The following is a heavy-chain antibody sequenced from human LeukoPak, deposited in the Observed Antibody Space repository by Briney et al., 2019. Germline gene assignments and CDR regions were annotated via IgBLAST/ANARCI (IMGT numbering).Heavy chain of an antibody. D-gene: IGHD3-10*01. CDR3: ARSFRYYYGSGSPILGYYYYYMDV. J-gene: IGHJ6*03. V-gene: IGHV3-7*01. CDR1: GLTFSSRDW. CDR2: IKQDGSEK. Sequence: PGGSLRLSCVASGLTFSSRDWMTWVRQAPGKGLEWVANIKQDGSEKYYVDSVKGRFTISRDNAKNSVDLQMNSLRAEDTAVYYCARSFRYYYGSGSPILGYYYYYMDVWGKGTTVTISS.